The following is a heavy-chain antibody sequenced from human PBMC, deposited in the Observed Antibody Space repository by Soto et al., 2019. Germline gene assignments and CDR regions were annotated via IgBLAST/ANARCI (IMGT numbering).Heavy chain of an antibody. CDR1: GFTFSSYG. J-gene: IGHJ2*01. D-gene: IGHD4-17*01. CDR2: IWYDGTNK. Sequence: QVQLVESGGGVVQPGRSLRLSCVTSGFTFSSYGMHWVRQGPGKGLEWVAVIWYDGTNKYYADSVNGRFTISRDDSKNTLYLQMNGLRAEDTAVYYCARGPMTTVTTWGDWYFDLWGRGTLVTVSS. CDR3: ARGPMTTVTTWGDWYFDL. V-gene: IGHV3-33*01.